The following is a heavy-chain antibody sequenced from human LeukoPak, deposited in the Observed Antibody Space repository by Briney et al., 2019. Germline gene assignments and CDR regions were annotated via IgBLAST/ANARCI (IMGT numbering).Heavy chain of an antibody. D-gene: IGHD2-15*01. J-gene: IGHJ4*02. Sequence: PGGSLRLSCIGTGFTFSSDATGWVRQAPGKGLEWVSGISGSGGSTYYADSVKGRFTISRDNSKNTLYLQMNSLRVEDTAVYYCAKDRGRTWVQVANWGQGTLVTVSS. CDR2: ISGSGGST. V-gene: IGHV3-23*01. CDR1: GFTFSSDA. CDR3: AKDRGRTWVQVAN.